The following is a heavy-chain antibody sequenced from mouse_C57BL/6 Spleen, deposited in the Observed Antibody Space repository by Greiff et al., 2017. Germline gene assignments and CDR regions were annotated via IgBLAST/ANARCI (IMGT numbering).Heavy chain of an antibody. D-gene: IGHD1-1*01. CDR1: GYTFTNFW. V-gene: IGHV1-63*01. Sequence: VQLQQSGAELVRPGTSVKMSCKASGYTFTNFWIGWAKQRPGHGLEWIGDIYPGGGYTNYNEKFKGKATLTVDKSSSTAYMQFSSLTSEDSAIYYCARNYGSSYRYFDVWGTGTTVTVSS. CDR2: IYPGGGYT. J-gene: IGHJ1*03. CDR3: ARNYGSSYRYFDV.